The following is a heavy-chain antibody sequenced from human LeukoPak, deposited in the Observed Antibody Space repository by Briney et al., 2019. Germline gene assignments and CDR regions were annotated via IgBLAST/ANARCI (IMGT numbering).Heavy chain of an antibody. V-gene: IGHV1-2*02. CDR3: ARALFYSSDPILYFDY. CDR2: INPNSGGT. CDR1: GYTFTGYY. Sequence: ASVKVSCKASGYTFTGYYMHWVRQAPGQGLEWMGWINPNSGGTNYAQKFQGRVTITADKSTSTAYMELSSLRSEDTAVYYCARALFYSSDPILYFDYWGQGTLVTVSS. J-gene: IGHJ4*02. D-gene: IGHD6-19*01.